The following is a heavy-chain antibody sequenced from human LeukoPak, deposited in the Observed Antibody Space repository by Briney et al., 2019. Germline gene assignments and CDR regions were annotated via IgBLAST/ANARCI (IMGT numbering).Heavy chain of an antibody. CDR2: ISGSGGNA. D-gene: IGHD4-17*01. Sequence: PGGSLRLSCTASAFTLGDFYMSWIRQAPGKGLEWVSAISGSGGNAYADSVKGRFTISRDNSKNTLFLQMNSLRAEDTAVYYCAKANFEGVTRYFDYWGQGTLVTVSS. V-gene: IGHV3-23*01. J-gene: IGHJ4*02. CDR3: AKANFEGVTRYFDY. CDR1: AFTLGDFY.